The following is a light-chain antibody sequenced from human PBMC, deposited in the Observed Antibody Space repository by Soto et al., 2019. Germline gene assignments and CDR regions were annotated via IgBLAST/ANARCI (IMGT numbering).Light chain of an antibody. CDR3: QQRGNWPRT. CDR1: QGVSSN. CDR2: DAS. V-gene: IGKV3-11*01. J-gene: IGKJ2*01. Sequence: EIVLTQSPATLSLSPGERATLSCRASQGVSSNLAWYQQKPGQAPRLLIYDASNRATGIPARFSGSGSGTDFTLTISSLEPEDFAVYYCQQRGNWPRTFGQGTKLEIK.